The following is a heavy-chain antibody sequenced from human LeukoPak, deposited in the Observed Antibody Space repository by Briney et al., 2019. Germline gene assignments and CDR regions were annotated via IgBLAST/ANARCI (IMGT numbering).Heavy chain of an antibody. J-gene: IGHJ4*02. Sequence: PGGSLRPSCAACGFTFSSYAMSWVRQAPGKGLEWVSGISGSGGATYYADSVKGRFTISRDNSKNTLYLQMNSLRVEDTAVYYCAKDLAPTIYWGQGTLVTVSS. D-gene: IGHD2-2*01. CDR1: GFTFSSYA. V-gene: IGHV3-23*01. CDR3: AKDLAPTIY. CDR2: ISGSGGAT.